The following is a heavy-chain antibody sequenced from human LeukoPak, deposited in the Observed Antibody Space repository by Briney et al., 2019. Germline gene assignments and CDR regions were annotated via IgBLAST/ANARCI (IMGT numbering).Heavy chain of an antibody. CDR1: GFTFSSYG. CDR3: AKDVVMMVYAFDS. J-gene: IGHJ4*02. CDR2: ISGSGGST. V-gene: IGHV3-23*01. Sequence: PGGSLRLSCAASGFTFSSYGMSWVRQAPGKGLEWVSAISGSGGSTYYADSVKGRFTISRDNSKNTLYLQLNSLRAEDTATYYCAKDVVMMVYAFDSWGQGTLVTVSS. D-gene: IGHD2-8*01.